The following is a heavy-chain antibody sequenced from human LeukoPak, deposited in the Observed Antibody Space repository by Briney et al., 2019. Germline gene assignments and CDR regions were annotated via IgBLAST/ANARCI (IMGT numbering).Heavy chain of an antibody. D-gene: IGHD2-2*01. CDR3: AKVQYQLPHLDY. V-gene: IGHV3-23*01. Sequence: GGSLRLSCAASGFTFSSYAMSWVRQAPGKGLEWVSAISGSGGSTYYADSVKGRFTISRDNSKNTLYLQMNSLGAKDTAVYYCAKVQYQLPHLDYWGQGTLVTVSS. CDR2: ISGSGGST. CDR1: GFTFSSYA. J-gene: IGHJ4*02.